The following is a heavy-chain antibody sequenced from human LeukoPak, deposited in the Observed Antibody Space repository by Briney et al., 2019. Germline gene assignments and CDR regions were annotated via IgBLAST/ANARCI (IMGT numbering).Heavy chain of an antibody. D-gene: IGHD3-10*01. V-gene: IGHV3-7*03. Sequence: PGGSLRLSCAASGFTFSSYAMSWARQAPGKGLEWVANVKEYGSEKYYVDSVRGRFSISRDNAKNSLYLQMNSLRAEDTALYYCARDFGGSRDYWGQGTLVTVSS. CDR2: VKEYGSEK. J-gene: IGHJ4*02. CDR1: GFTFSSYA. CDR3: ARDFGGSRDY.